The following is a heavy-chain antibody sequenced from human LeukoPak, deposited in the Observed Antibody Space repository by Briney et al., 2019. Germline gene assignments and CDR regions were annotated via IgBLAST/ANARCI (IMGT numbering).Heavy chain of an antibody. Sequence: SVNVSYKASGGTFSRYSITWVRQAPGQGLEWMGRIIPTLGIANYAQKFQGRVTITADKSTRTAYMELSSLRSEDTAVYYCAGEEERGVTVAGTAFDYWGQGTLVTVSS. CDR3: AGEEERGVTVAGTAFDY. V-gene: IGHV1-69*04. J-gene: IGHJ4*02. CDR1: GGTFSRYS. CDR2: IIPTLGIA. D-gene: IGHD6-19*01.